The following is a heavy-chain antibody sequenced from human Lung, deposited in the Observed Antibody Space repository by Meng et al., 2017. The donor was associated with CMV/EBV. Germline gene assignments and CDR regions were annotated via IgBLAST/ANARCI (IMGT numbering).Heavy chain of an antibody. V-gene: IGHV1-2*02. CDR2: INPKNGVT. CDR3: ARDYDSAGAPTGGLDV. Sequence: ASXXVSCKASGDTFTGYYMNWVRQAPGQGLEWMGWINPKNGVTHYEEKFQGRVMMTRATSNSTAYMELSSLRSDDTAVYYCARDYDSAGAPTGGLDVWGPGXTVTVSS. J-gene: IGHJ6*02. D-gene: IGHD3-3*01. CDR1: GDTFTGYY.